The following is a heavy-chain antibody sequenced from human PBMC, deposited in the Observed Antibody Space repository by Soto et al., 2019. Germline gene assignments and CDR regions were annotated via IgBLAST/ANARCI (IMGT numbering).Heavy chain of an antibody. CDR1: GYTFTSYG. CDR2: ISAYNGNT. V-gene: IGHV1-18*01. D-gene: IGHD3-3*01. J-gene: IGHJ5*02. Sequence: ASVKVSCKASGYTFTSYGISWVRQAPGQGLEWMGWISAYNGNTNYAQKLQGRVTMTTDTSTSTAYKELRSLRSEDTAVYYCARGPFVVRLLEWLPNSNWLDPWGQGTLVTVS. CDR3: ARGPFVVRLLEWLPNSNWLDP.